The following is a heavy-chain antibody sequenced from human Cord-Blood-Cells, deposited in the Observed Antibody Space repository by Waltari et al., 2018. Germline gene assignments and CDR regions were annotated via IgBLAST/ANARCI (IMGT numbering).Heavy chain of an antibody. D-gene: IGHD3-9*01. CDR2: INPGGGRT. J-gene: IGHJ4*02. V-gene: IGHV1-46*01. CDR1: GYTFTSYY. Sequence: QVQLVQSGAEVKKPGASVKVSCKASGYTFTSYYMHWVRQAPGPGLEWMGIINPGGGRTSYAQKFQGRVTMTRDTSTSTVYMELSSLRSEDTAVYYCVRVGPSYYDILTGYYDYWGQGTLVTVSS. CDR3: VRVGPSYYDILTGYYDY.